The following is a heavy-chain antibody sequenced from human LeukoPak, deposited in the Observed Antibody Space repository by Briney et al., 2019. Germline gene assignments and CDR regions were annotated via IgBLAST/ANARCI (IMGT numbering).Heavy chain of an antibody. CDR1: GFMFTDHA. Sequence: PGGSLRLSCAASGFMFTDHALSWVRQAPGKGLEWVSSISGSGTTTYYAESVRGRFTISRDNSKNTVYLQMNSLRAEDTAVYYCAKEGPRGYSSLVSAFDIWGQGTMVTVSS. V-gene: IGHV3-23*01. CDR2: ISGSGTTT. J-gene: IGHJ3*02. CDR3: AKEGPRGYSSLVSAFDI. D-gene: IGHD6-13*01.